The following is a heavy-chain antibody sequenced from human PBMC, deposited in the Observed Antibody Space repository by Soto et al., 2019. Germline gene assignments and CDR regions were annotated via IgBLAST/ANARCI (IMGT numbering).Heavy chain of an antibody. V-gene: IGHV1-2*04. D-gene: IGHD1-26*01. J-gene: IGHJ3*02. CDR3: VRPVGVGATNSEGFYI. CDR2: INPNSGGT. CDR1: GYTFTGHY. Sequence: QVQLVQSGAEVKKPGASVKVSCKASGYTFTGHYMHWVRQAPGQGLEWMGWINPNSGGTVYAQKFQGWVTMTRDTSISTAYMELSRLTSDDTAIYYCVRPVGVGATNSEGFYIWGQGTMVTVSS.